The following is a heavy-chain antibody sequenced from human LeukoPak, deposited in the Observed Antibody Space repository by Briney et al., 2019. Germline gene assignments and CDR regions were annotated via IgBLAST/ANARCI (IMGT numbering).Heavy chain of an antibody. V-gene: IGHV3-30*18. CDR1: GFTFSNNA. CDR3: AKGVVVAPDVTPFDY. J-gene: IGHJ4*02. D-gene: IGHD2-2*01. Sequence: HPGGSLRLSCAASGFTFSNNAMHWVRQAPGKGLEWVAVISYDGSNKYHADSVKGRFTISRDNSKNTLYLQMNSLRAEDTAVYYCAKGVVVAPDVTPFDYWGQGTLVTVSS. CDR2: ISYDGSNK.